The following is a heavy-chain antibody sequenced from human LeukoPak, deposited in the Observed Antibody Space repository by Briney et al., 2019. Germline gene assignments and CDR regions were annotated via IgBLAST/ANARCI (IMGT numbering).Heavy chain of an antibody. V-gene: IGHV3-30*03. CDR2: ISYDGSNK. Sequence: GGSLRLSCAASGFTFSTYGMHWVRQAPGKGLEWVAVISYDGSNKYYADSVKGRFTISRDNAKNSLYLQMNSLRAEDTAVYYCARVGAWEVLWFGESFYFDYWGQGTLVTVSS. CDR3: ARVGAWEVLWFGESFYFDY. J-gene: IGHJ4*02. CDR1: GFTFSTYG. D-gene: IGHD3-10*01.